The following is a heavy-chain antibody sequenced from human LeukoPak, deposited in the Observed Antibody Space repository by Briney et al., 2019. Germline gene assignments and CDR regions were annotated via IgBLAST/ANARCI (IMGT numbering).Heavy chain of an antibody. V-gene: IGHV1-2*02. Sequence: ASVKVSCKTSGYTFTAYYMHWVRQAPGQGLEWVGWINPHSGDTYYGLKFKGRVTMTRDTSITTAYMELNSLRSDDTAVYYCASGYGDRTGYWGQGTLVIVSS. D-gene: IGHD4-17*01. CDR3: ASGYGDRTGY. CDR2: INPHSGDT. J-gene: IGHJ4*02. CDR1: GYTFTAYY.